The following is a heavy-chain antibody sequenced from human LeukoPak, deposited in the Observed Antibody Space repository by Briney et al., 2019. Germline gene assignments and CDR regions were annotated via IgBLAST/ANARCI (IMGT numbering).Heavy chain of an antibody. CDR3: ARDLSNVPGQY. CDR2: ISYDGSIK. J-gene: IGHJ4*02. V-gene: IGHV3-30-3*01. CDR1: GLTFSSYA. D-gene: IGHD3-10*02. Sequence: GGSLRLSCAASGLTFSSYAMHWVRQAPGKGLEWVAVISYDGSIKYYADSVKGRFTISTDISKSTLSLQMNSLRPEDTALYYCARDLSNVPGQYWGQGTLVTVSS.